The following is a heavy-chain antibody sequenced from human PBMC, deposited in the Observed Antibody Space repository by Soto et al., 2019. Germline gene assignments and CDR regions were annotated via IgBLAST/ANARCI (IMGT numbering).Heavy chain of an antibody. CDR2: VNHRGST. CDR3: ARDISMKVMIQKDAPDKYHFDS. Sequence: QVQLQQWGAGLLKPSETLSLTCAVYGGSFSDHYWSWIRQPPGKGLEWIGEVNHRGSTNYNPSLKSRVTISADTSNNQFSLKLRSVTAADAAVYYCARDISMKVMIQKDAPDKYHFDSWGQGTLVTVSS. V-gene: IGHV4-34*01. J-gene: IGHJ4*02. CDR1: GGSFSDHY. D-gene: IGHD3-22*01.